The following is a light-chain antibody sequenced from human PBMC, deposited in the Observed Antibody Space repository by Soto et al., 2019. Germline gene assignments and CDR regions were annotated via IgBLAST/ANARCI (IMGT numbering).Light chain of an antibody. CDR3: QQRNNWPLT. CDR1: QSVSSSY. J-gene: IGKJ4*01. V-gene: IGKV3D-20*02. CDR2: GAS. Sequence: EIVLTQSPGTLSLSPGERATLSCRASQSVSSSYLAWYQQKPGQAPRLLIYGASSRATGIPDRFSGSGSGTDFTLTISRLEPEDFVVYYCQQRNNWPLTFGGGTKVEIK.